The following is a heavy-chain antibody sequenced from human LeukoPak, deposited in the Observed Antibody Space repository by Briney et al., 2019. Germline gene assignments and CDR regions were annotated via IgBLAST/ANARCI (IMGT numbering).Heavy chain of an antibody. CDR1: GGSISSYY. CDR3: ARTLRGYSYGPFDY. Sequence: SETLSLTCTVSGGSISSYYWSWIRQPPGKGLEWIRYIYYSGSTNYNPSLKSRVTISVDTPKNQFSPKLSSVTAADTAVYYCARTLRGYSYGPFDYWGQGTLVTVSS. D-gene: IGHD5-18*01. CDR2: IYYSGST. V-gene: IGHV4-59*01. J-gene: IGHJ4*02.